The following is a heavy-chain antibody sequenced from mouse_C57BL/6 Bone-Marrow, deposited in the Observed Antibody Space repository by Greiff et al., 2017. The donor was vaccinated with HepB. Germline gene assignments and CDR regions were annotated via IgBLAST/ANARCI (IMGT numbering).Heavy chain of an antibody. CDR1: GYTFTEYT. CDR3: ARHEVEAKCRDYYGSRSSYWYFDV. J-gene: IGHJ1*03. Sequence: QVQLQQSGAELVKPGASVKLSCKASGYTFTEYTIHWVKQRSGQGLEWIGWFYPGSGSIKYNEKFKDKATLTADKSSSTVYMELSRLTSEDSAVYVCARHEVEAKCRDYYGSRSSYWYFDVWGTGTTVTVSS. V-gene: IGHV1-62-2*01. D-gene: IGHD1-1*01. CDR2: FYPGSGSI.